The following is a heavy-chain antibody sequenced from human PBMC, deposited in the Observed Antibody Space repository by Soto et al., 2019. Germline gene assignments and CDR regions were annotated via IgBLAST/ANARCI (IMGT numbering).Heavy chain of an antibody. CDR2: ISGSGGST. J-gene: IGHJ3*02. V-gene: IGHV3-23*01. Sequence: GGSLRLSCAASGFTFSSYAMSWVHQAPGKGLEWVSAISGSGGSTYYADSVKGRFTISRDNSKNTLYLQMNSLRAEDTAVYYCAKGGGVARPVVHDAFDIWGQGTMVTVSS. CDR3: AKGGGVARPVVHDAFDI. CDR1: GFTFSSYA. D-gene: IGHD6-6*01.